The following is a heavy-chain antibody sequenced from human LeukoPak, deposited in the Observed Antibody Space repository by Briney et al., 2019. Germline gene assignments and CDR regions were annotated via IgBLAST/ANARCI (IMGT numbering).Heavy chain of an antibody. D-gene: IGHD2-21*02. CDR1: GGSISSYY. V-gene: IGHV4-59*01. CDR3: ARGDLPLLSLFDY. Sequence: SETLSLTCTVSGGSISSYYWSWIRQPPGKGLEWIGYIYYSGSTNYNPSLKSRVTISVDTSKNQFSLKLSSVTAADTAVYYCARGDLPLLSLFDYWGQGTLVTVSS. CDR2: IYYSGST. J-gene: IGHJ4*02.